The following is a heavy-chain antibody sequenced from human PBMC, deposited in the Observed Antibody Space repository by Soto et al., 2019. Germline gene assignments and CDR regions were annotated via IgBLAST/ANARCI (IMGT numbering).Heavy chain of an antibody. Sequence: PSETLSLTCTVSGGSISSYYWSWIRQPPGKGLEWIGYIYYSGSTNYNPSLKSRVTISVDTSKNQFSLKPSSVTAADTAVYYCASLGRSSGWYGTGAFDIWGQGTMVTVSS. J-gene: IGHJ3*02. CDR3: ASLGRSSGWYGTGAFDI. CDR1: GGSISSYY. CDR2: IYYSGST. D-gene: IGHD6-19*01. V-gene: IGHV4-59*01.